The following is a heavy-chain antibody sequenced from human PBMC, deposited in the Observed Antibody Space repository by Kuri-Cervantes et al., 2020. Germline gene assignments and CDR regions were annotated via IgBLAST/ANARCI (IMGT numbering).Heavy chain of an antibody. Sequence: SETLSLTCTVSGGSISSSSYYWGWIRQPPGKGLEWIGSIYYSGSTYYNPSLKSRVTISVDTSKNQFSLKLSSVTAEDTAVYYCARQPTRVGATSFDYWGQGTLVTVSS. CDR3: ARQPTRVGATSFDY. D-gene: IGHD1-26*01. J-gene: IGHJ4*02. CDR2: IYYSGST. V-gene: IGHV4-39*01. CDR1: GGSISSSSYY.